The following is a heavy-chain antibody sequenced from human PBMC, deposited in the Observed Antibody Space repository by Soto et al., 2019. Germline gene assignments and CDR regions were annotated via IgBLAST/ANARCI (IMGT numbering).Heavy chain of an antibody. Sequence: QVQLQESGPGLVKPSQTLSLTCTVSGGSISSGDYYWSWIRQPPGKGLEWIGYIYYSGSTYYNPSLKSRVTISVDTSKNQFPLTLSSVTAADTAVYYCARIRFGYDSSGYDYWGQGTLVTVSS. J-gene: IGHJ4*02. D-gene: IGHD3-22*01. V-gene: IGHV4-30-4*01. CDR1: GGSISSGDYY. CDR2: IYYSGST. CDR3: ARIRFGYDSSGYDY.